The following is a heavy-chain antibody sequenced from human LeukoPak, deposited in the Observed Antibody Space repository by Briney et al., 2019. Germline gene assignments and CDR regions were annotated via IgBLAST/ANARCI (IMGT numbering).Heavy chain of an antibody. D-gene: IGHD3-10*01. J-gene: IGHJ6*04. CDR2: ISAYNGNT. CDR1: GYTCTSYG. Sequence: GASVKVSCKASGYTCTSYGISWVRQAPGQGLEWMGWISAYNGNTNYAQKLQGRVTMTTDTSTSTAYMELRSLRSDDTAVYYCARDEVRGVPYYYYGMDVWGKGTTVTVSS. CDR3: ARDEVRGVPYYYYGMDV. V-gene: IGHV1-18*04.